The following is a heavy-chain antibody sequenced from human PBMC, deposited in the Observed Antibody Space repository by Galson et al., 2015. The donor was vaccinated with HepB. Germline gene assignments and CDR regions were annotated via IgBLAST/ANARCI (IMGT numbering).Heavy chain of an antibody. D-gene: IGHD1-26*01. CDR1: GGTFSSYA. CDR3: ARDVPARGRELLGDAFDI. CDR2: IIPIFGIA. V-gene: IGHV1-69*10. J-gene: IGHJ3*02. Sequence: SVKVSCKASGGTFSSYAISWVRQAPGQGLEWMGGIIPIFGIANYAQKFQGRVTITADKSTSTAYMELSSLRSEDTAVYYCARDVPARGRELLGDAFDIWGQGTMVTVSS.